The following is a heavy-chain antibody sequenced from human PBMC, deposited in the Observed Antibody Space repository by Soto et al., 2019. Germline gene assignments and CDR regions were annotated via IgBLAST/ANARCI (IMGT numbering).Heavy chain of an antibody. V-gene: IGHV1-8*01. J-gene: IGHJ6*03. Sequence: ASVKVSCKASGYTFTRYDINWVRQATGQGLEWKGWMNPNSGNTGYAQKFQGRDTMTRNTSISTAYMELSSLRSEDTAVYYCARVDRELLWFGELFRYYYYYYMDVWGKGTTVTVSS. CDR3: ARVDRELLWFGELFRYYYYYYMDV. D-gene: IGHD3-10*01. CDR2: MNPNSGNT. CDR1: GYTFTRYD.